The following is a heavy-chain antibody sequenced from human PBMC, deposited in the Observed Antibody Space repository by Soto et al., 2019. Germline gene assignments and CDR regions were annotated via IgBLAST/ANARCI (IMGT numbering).Heavy chain of an antibody. V-gene: IGHV4-30-4*02. CDR2: IFYTGST. Sequence: SETLSLTCSVSGGTINSGDYFWSWIRQPPGKGLEWIGSIFYTGSTYYSPSLKSRVTISVDTSKNQFSLKLSSATAADTAVYYCARGGDARWSNFDYWGQGALVTVSS. CDR3: ARGGDARWSNFDY. J-gene: IGHJ4*02. D-gene: IGHD2-15*01. CDR1: GGTINSGDYF.